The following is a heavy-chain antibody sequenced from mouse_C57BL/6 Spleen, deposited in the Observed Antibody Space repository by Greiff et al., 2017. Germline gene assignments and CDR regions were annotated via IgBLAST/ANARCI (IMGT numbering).Heavy chain of an antibody. CDR3: ARFITTVVAPRAY. CDR1: GYAFSSSW. Sequence: VQLQQSGPELVKPGASVKISCKASGYAFSSSWMNWVKQRPGKGLEWIGRIYPGDGDTNYNGKFKGKATLTADKSSSTAYMQLSSLTSEDSAVYFCARFITTVVAPRAYWGQGTLVTVSA. J-gene: IGHJ3*01. V-gene: IGHV1-82*01. CDR2: IYPGDGDT. D-gene: IGHD1-1*01.